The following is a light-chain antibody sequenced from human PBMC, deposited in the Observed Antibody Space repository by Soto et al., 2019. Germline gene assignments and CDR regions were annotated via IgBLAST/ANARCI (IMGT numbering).Light chain of an antibody. V-gene: IGKV1-39*01. CDR1: QTISSY. J-gene: IGKJ3*01. CDR3: QQTYTFPFT. CDR2: DAS. Sequence: DIQVTQSPAFLSLSVGDRLTISCRASQTISSYLSWYQQKVGEAPKRLIYDASSLQSGVPSRFSASGSGTEFTLVISGLQREDFATYFCQQTYTFPFTFGPGTKV.